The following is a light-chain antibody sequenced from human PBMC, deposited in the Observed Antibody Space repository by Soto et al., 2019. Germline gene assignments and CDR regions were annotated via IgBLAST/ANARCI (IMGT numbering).Light chain of an antibody. CDR3: QQQGT. J-gene: IGKJ2*01. CDR1: RSLSSSY. CDR2: AAS. Sequence: EIVLTQSPGTLSLSPGERATLSCRASRSLSSSYVVWYQQKPGQAPRLLIYAASRRSTGIPDRFSGSRSATEYTLTISRLEPEDFAVYYCQQQGTFGQGTKLEIK. V-gene: IGKV3-20*01.